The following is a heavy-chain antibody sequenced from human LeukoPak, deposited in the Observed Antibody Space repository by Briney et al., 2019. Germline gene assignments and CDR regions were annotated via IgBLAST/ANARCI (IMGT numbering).Heavy chain of an antibody. D-gene: IGHD3-22*01. CDR1: GGSISSSRYY. V-gene: IGHV4-39*07. CDR2: LYYSGNT. CDR3: ARESYYDSSGYSHDAFDI. Sequence: SSETLSLTCTVSGGSISSSRYYWGWIRQPPGKGLEWIGSLYYSGNTYYNPSLKSRVTISVDTSKNQFSLKLSSVTAADTAIYYCARESYYDSSGYSHDAFDIWGQGTMVTVSS. J-gene: IGHJ3*02.